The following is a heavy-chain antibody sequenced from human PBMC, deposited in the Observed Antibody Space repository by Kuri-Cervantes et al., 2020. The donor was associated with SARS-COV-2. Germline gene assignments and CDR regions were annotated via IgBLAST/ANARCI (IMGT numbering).Heavy chain of an antibody. V-gene: IGHV1-2*02. CDR1: GYTFTNYY. CDR3: ARDLQYVVVVAASVGD. Sequence: ASVKVSCKASGYTFTNYYVHWVRQAPGQGLEWMGWINPNSGGTNYAQKFQGRVTMTRDTSISTAYMELSRLRSDDTAVYYCARDLQYVVVVAASVGDWGQGTLVTVSS. CDR2: INPNSGGT. D-gene: IGHD2-15*01. J-gene: IGHJ4*02.